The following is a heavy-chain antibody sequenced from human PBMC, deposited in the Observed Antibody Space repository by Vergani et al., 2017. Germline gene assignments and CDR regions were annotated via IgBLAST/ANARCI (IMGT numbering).Heavy chain of an antibody. CDR2: INHSGST. V-gene: IGHV4-34*01. J-gene: IGHJ4*02. Sequence: QVQLQQWGAGLLKPSETLSLTCAVYGGSFSGYYWSWIRQPPGEGREWVGEINHSGSTNYNPSLKSRVTISVDTSKNQFSLKLSSVTAADTAVYYGARSMVRGVVLIYGYDYWGQGTLVTVSS. CDR3: ARSMVRGVVLIYGYDY. D-gene: IGHD3-10*01. CDR1: GGSFSGYY.